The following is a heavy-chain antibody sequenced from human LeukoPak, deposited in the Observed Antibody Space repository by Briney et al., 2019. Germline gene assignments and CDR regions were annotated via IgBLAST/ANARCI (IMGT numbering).Heavy chain of an antibody. CDR1: GGSMSNYY. CDR2: IYYSGST. V-gene: IGHV4-59*01. D-gene: IGHD4-11*01. Sequence: SETLSLTCTVSGGSMSNYYWTWIRQPPGKGLEWIGYIYYSGSTNYNPSLESRVTISINTSKNQFSLILTSVTAADTAVYYCARPNSHYLGNAAFDIWGQGTMVTVSS. J-gene: IGHJ3*02. CDR3: ARPNSHYLGNAAFDI.